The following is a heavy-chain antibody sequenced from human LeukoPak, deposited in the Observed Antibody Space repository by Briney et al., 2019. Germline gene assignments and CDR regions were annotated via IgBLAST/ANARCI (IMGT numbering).Heavy chain of an antibody. Sequence: GGSLRLSCAASGLTFSGYDMHWVRHAPGKGLVWVSRVNGDGSSTNYADSVKGRFTISRDNAKNTLYLQMNSLRAEDTAVYYCARDGIAAVDFDYWGQGILVTVSS. CDR1: GLTFSGYD. D-gene: IGHD6-13*01. J-gene: IGHJ4*02. V-gene: IGHV3-74*01. CDR3: ARDGIAAVDFDY. CDR2: VNGDGSST.